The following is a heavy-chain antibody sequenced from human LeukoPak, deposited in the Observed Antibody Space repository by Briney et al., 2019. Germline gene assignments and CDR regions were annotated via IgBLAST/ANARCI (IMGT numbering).Heavy chain of an antibody. V-gene: IGHV3-30*04. CDR2: ISYDGSNK. D-gene: IGHD6-19*01. Sequence: GGSLRLSCAASGFTFSSYAMHWVRQAPGKGLEWVAVISYDGSNKYYADSVKGRFTISRDNSKNTLYLQMDSLRAEDTAVYYCARDHGSGWYRFENGWFDPWGQGTLVTVSS. J-gene: IGHJ5*02. CDR1: GFTFSSYA. CDR3: ARDHGSGWYRFENGWFDP.